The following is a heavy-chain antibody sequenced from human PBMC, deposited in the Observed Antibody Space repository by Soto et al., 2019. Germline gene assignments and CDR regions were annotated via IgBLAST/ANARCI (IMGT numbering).Heavy chain of an antibody. J-gene: IGHJ4*02. CDR2: IHYSEST. CDR1: GGSIRSGGNS. V-gene: IGHV4-31*01. CDR3: ARVVLRTFDY. Sequence: QVQLQESGPGLVKPSQTLSLTCTVSGGSIRSGGNSWSWIRQHSGKGLEWMGYIHYSESTYYNPSPQSQLTISLDTTKNQFSLKLSSVTAADTAVYYCARVVLRTFDYWGQGTLVTVSS.